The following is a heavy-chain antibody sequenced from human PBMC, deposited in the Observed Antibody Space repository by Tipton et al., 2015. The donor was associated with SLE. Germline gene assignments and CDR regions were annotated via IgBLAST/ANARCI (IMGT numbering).Heavy chain of an antibody. D-gene: IGHD7-27*01. CDR1: GGPISSYY. CDR2: IYYSGST. Sequence: TLSLTCTVSGGPISSYYWSWIRQPSGKGLEWIGYIYYSGSTNYNPSLRSRGYISIDTSKNQFSLNLSSVTAADTAVYYCARRPDWGSEVRIPFDYWGQGTLVTVSS. CDR3: ARRPDWGSEVRIPFDY. J-gene: IGHJ4*02. V-gene: IGHV4-59*01.